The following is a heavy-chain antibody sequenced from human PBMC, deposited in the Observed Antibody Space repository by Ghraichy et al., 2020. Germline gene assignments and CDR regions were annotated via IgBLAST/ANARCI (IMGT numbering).Heavy chain of an antibody. CDR2: IYWDGDK. V-gene: IGHV2-5*02. CDR1: GFSLSTSGVG. D-gene: IGHD6-6*01. J-gene: IGHJ4*02. CDR3: ARPRTYSTSYDY. Sequence: SGPTLVKPTQTLTLTCTFSGFSLSTSGVGVGWIRQPPGKALEWLALIYWDGDKRYSLSLKSRLTITKDTSKNQVVLTMTNMDPVDTATYYCARPRTYSTSYDYWGQGTLVTVSS.